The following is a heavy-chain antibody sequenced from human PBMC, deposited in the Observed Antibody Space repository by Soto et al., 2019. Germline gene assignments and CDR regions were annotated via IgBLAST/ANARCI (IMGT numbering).Heavy chain of an antibody. Sequence: PGGSLRLSCATSGFTFRYHGMSWVRQAPGKGLEWVSTINSNGVDTHYPDSVKGRFTISRDNSKNTLYLQMDSLRAEDTAVYYCARDHGSGSYYNDYYYYGMDVWGQGTTVTVSS. D-gene: IGHD3-10*01. V-gene: IGHV3-23*01. CDR1: GFTFRYHG. J-gene: IGHJ6*02. CDR2: INSNGVDT. CDR3: ARDHGSGSYYNDYYYYGMDV.